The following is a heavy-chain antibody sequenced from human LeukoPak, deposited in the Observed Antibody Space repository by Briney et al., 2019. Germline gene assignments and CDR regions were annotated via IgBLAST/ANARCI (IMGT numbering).Heavy chain of an antibody. CDR1: GFTFGSYG. CDR3: AKDLGGGSGCYDL. J-gene: IGHJ2*01. V-gene: IGHV3-30*18. Sequence: GGSLRLSCAASGFTFGSYGMHWVRQAPGKGLEWVAIISYDGSNKYYADSVQGRFTISRDNSKNTLYLQMNSLRAEDTAVYYCAKDLGGGSGCYDLWGRGTLVTVSS. D-gene: IGHD6-19*01. CDR2: ISYDGSNK.